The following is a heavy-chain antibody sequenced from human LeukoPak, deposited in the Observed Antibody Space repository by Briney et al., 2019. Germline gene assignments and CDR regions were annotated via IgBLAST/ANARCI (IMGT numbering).Heavy chain of an antibody. D-gene: IGHD4-17*01. CDR1: GGSFSGYY. CDR2: INHSGST. CDR3: ARGTLRLNAFDI. J-gene: IGHJ3*02. Sequence: SETLSLTCAVYGGSFSGYYWSWIRHPPGKGLEWIGEINHSGSTNYNPSLKSRVTISVDTSKNQFSLKLSSVTAADTAVYYCARGTLRLNAFDIWGQGTMVTVSS. V-gene: IGHV4-34*01.